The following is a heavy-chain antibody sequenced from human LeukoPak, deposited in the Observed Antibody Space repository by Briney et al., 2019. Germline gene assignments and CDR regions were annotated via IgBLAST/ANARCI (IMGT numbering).Heavy chain of an antibody. Sequence: GGSLRLSCAASGFTFSSYEMNWVRQAPGRGLEWVSYIGNTGRTIYYTDSVKGRFTISRDNAKNSLYLQMNSLRAEDAAIYYCVRGDRYFFDFWGQGALVTVSS. CDR1: GFTFSSYE. CDR2: IGNTGRTI. J-gene: IGHJ4*02. CDR3: VRGDRYFFDF. V-gene: IGHV3-48*03.